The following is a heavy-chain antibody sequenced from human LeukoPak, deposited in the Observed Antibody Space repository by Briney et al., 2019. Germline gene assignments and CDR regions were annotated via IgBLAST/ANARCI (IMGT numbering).Heavy chain of an antibody. V-gene: IGHV3-48*01. Sequence: GGSLRLSCAVSGFTFSRYDMNWVRQTPGKGLEWLSYISSDKRTMFYADSVKGRFTISRDNAKNSLYLQMNSLSAEDTGLYYCVNGASDWGQGTLVTVSS. CDR3: VNGASD. CDR2: ISSDKRTM. CDR1: GFTFSRYD. J-gene: IGHJ4*02.